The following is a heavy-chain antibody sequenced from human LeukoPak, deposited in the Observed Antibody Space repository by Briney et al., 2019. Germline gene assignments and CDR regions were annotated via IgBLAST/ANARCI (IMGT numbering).Heavy chain of an antibody. D-gene: IGHD2-15*01. Sequence: ASVKVSCKASGYTFTGYYIHWVRQAPGQGLEWMGWINPNSGVTNHAQKFQGRVTITRNTSISTAYMELSSLRSEDTAVYYCARGGRCSGGSCRRVYNWFDPWGQGTLVTVSS. CDR2: INPNSGVT. CDR1: GYTFTGYY. J-gene: IGHJ5*02. V-gene: IGHV1-2*02. CDR3: ARGGRCSGGSCRRVYNWFDP.